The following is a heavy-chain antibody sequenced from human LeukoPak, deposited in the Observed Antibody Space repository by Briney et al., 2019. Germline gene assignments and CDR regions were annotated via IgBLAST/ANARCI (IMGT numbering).Heavy chain of an antibody. D-gene: IGHD5-18*01. V-gene: IGHV3-30*02. CDR3: AKDPQRGYSYGYLDY. CDR2: IRYDGSNK. J-gene: IGHJ4*02. Sequence: GESLRLSCAASGFTVRSYGMHWVRQAPGKGLEWVAFIRYDGSNKYYADSVKGRFTISRDNSKNTLYLQMNSLRAEDTAVYYCAKDPQRGYSYGYLDYWGQGTLVTVSS. CDR1: GFTVRSYG.